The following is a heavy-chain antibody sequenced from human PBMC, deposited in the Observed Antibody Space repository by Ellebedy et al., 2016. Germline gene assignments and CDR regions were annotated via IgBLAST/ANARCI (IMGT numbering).Heavy chain of an antibody. J-gene: IGHJ1*01. CDR2: ISGSGGST. Sequence: GGSLRLXXAASGFTFSSYAMSWVRQAPGKGLEWVSAISGSGGSTYYADSVKGRFTISRDNSKNTLYLQMNSLRAEDTAVYYCAKDIVVVITAAEYFQHWGQGTLVTVSS. D-gene: IGHD3-22*01. V-gene: IGHV3-23*01. CDR3: AKDIVVVITAAEYFQH. CDR1: GFTFSSYA.